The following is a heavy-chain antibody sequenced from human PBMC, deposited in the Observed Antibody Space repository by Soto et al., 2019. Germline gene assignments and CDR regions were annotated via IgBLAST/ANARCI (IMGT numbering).Heavy chain of an antibody. CDR3: ARVGITGTTFRGFDY. CDR1: GFTFSSYG. V-gene: IGHV3-33*01. Sequence: QVQLVESGGGVVQPGRSLRLSCAASGFTFSSYGMHWVRQAPGKGLEWVALIWFDGSNKYYADSVKGRFTISRDNSRNTLYLQMNSLSAEDTAIYCCARVGITGTTFRGFDYWGQGTLVTVSS. J-gene: IGHJ4*02. CDR2: IWFDGSNK. D-gene: IGHD1-20*01.